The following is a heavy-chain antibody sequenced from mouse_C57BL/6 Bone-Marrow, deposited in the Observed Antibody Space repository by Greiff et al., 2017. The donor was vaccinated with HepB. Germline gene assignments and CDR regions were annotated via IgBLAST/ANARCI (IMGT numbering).Heavy chain of an antibody. D-gene: IGHD2-13*01. V-gene: IGHV1-64*01. CDR1: GYTFTSYW. Sequence: QVQLQQPGAELVKPGASVKLSCKASGYTFTSYWMHWVKQRPGQGLEWIGMIHPNSGSTNYNEKFKSKATLTVDKSSSTAYLQLSSLTSEDSAVYDCARWVTSYAMDYWGQGTSVTVSS. CDR3: ARWVTSYAMDY. J-gene: IGHJ4*01. CDR2: IHPNSGST.